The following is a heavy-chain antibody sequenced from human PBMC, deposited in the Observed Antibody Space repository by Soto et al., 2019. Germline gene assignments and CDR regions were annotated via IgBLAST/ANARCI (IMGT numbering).Heavy chain of an antibody. V-gene: IGHV3-48*02. CDR2: ISSSSSTI. CDR3: VSDSSGWYLSKNY. CDR1: GFTFSSYS. D-gene: IGHD6-19*01. J-gene: IGHJ4*02. Sequence: EVQLVESGGGLVQPGGSLRLSCAASGFTFSSYSMNWVRQAPGKGLEWVSYISSSSSTIYYADSVKGRFTISRDNAKNSLYLQMNSLRDEDTAVYYCVSDSSGWYLSKNYWGQGTLVTVSS.